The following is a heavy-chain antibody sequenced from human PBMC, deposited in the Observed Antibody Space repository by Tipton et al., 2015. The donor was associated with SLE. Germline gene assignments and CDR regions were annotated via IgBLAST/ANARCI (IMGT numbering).Heavy chain of an antibody. J-gene: IGHJ4*02. V-gene: IGHV3-20*04. CDR3: AKTRTTVTTGGEFDN. D-gene: IGHD4-17*01. Sequence: SLRLSCAASGFTFEDYGMTWVRQVPGKGLEWVSGINWNGDTTDYVDSVKGRFTISRDNAKNSLYLQMDSLRGEDTAFYYCAKTRTTVTTGGEFDNWGQGTLASVSS. CDR2: INWNGDTT. CDR1: GFTFEDYG.